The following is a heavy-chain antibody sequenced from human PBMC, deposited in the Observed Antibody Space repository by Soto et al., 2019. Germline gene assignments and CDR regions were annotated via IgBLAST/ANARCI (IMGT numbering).Heavy chain of an antibody. J-gene: IGHJ4*02. D-gene: IGHD3-3*01. V-gene: IGHV4-59*01. CDR2: IYYSGST. CDR1: GGSISSYY. CDR3: ARWSGTPGDYFAY. Sequence: SETLSLTCTVSGGSISSYYWSWIRQPPGKGLEWIGYIYYSGSTNYNPSLKSRVTISVDTSKNQFPLKLSSVTAADTAVYYWARWSGTPGDYFAYWGQGTLVTVSS.